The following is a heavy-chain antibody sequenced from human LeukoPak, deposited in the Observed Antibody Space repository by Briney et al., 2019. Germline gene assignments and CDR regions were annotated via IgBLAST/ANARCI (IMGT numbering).Heavy chain of an antibody. V-gene: IGHV3-48*01. Sequence: GGSLRLSCAASRFAFSRYSMNWVRQAPGKGLEWVSYISSSSRTIYYADSVRGRFTISRDNANNSLYLQINSLRAEDTAVYYCARGHDFGSGSHWYDFDYWGQGTLVTVSS. CDR1: RFAFSRYS. CDR2: ISSSSRTI. D-gene: IGHD3-10*01. J-gene: IGHJ4*02. CDR3: ARGHDFGSGSHWYDFDY.